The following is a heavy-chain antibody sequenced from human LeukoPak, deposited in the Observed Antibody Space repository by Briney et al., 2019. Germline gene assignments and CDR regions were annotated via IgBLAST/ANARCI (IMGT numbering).Heavy chain of an antibody. CDR2: INPNSGGT. CDR1: GYTFTGYY. D-gene: IGHD2-15*01. Sequence: ASVKVSCKASGYTFTGYYMHWVRQAPGQGLEWMGWINPNSGGTNYAQKFQGRVTMTRDTSISTAYMELSRLRSDDTAVYYCARPPRSCSGGSCYGYFQHWGQGTLVTVSS. V-gene: IGHV1-2*02. J-gene: IGHJ1*01. CDR3: ARPPRSCSGGSCYGYFQH.